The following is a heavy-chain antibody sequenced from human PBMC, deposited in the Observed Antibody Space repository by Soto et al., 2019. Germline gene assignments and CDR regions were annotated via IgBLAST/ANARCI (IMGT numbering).Heavy chain of an antibody. CDR3: ARAPTDYDFWSGYSFDY. CDR1: GFTFSSYA. CDR2: ISYDGSNK. V-gene: IGHV3-30-3*01. D-gene: IGHD3-3*01. Sequence: GGSLRLSCAASGFTFSSYAMHWVRQAPGKGLEWVAVISYDGSNKYYADSVKGRFTISRDNSKNTLYLQMNSLRAEDTAVYYCARAPTDYDFWSGYSFDYWGQGTLVTVSS. J-gene: IGHJ4*02.